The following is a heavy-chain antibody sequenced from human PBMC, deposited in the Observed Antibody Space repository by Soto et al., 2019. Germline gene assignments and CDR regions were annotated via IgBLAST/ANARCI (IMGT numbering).Heavy chain of an antibody. Sequence: SETLSLTCTVSGGSISSSIYYCGWIRQPPGKGLEWIGSIYYSGSTYYNPSLKSRVTISVDTSKNQFSLKLSSVTAADTAVYYCAQGVLRFLEWLLPFDYWGQGTLVTVSS. CDR1: GGSISSSIYY. V-gene: IGHV4-39*01. J-gene: IGHJ4*02. CDR3: AQGVLRFLEWLLPFDY. CDR2: IYYSGST. D-gene: IGHD3-3*01.